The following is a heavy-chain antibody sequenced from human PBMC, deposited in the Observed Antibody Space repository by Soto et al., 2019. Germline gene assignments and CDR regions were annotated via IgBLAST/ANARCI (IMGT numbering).Heavy chain of an antibody. J-gene: IGHJ6*02. CDR3: ATGDIVVVPAAKYKYYYYGMDV. D-gene: IGHD2-2*01. V-gene: IGHV1-69*06. Sequence: GAPVEVSCKGSGGTFSSYGISWGRQAPGQGPGWMGGIIPIFGTATYAQKFHGRVTITADKSTSTAYMELSSLRSEDTAVYYCATGDIVVVPAAKYKYYYYGMDVWGQGTTVTVSS. CDR1: GGTFSSYG. CDR2: IIPIFGTA.